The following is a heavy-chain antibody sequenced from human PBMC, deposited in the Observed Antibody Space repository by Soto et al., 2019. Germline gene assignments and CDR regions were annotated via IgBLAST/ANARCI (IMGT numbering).Heavy chain of an antibody. V-gene: IGHV3-48*02. J-gene: IGHJ6*02. Sequence: QPGGSLRLSCAASRFTFSSYSMNWVRQAPGKGLEWVSYISSSSSTIYYADSVKGRFTISRDNAKNSLYLQMNSLRDEDTAVYYCARDRYATSSYYYYYGVEVWGQGTTVTVSS. CDR1: RFTFSSYS. D-gene: IGHD2-2*01. CDR2: ISSSSSTI. CDR3: ARDRYATSSYYYYYGVEV.